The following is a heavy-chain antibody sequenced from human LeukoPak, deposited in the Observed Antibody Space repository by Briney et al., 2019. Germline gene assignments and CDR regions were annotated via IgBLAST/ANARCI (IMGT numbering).Heavy chain of an antibody. CDR2: IYYSGSS. Sequence: SETLSLTCTVAGGSISSYYWSWIRQPPGKGLEWIGYIYYSGSSNYIPSLKSRVTISVDTSKNQFSLRLSSVTAADTAAYYCARLLNSEDYFDYWGQGTLVTASS. V-gene: IGHV4-59*01. J-gene: IGHJ4*02. CDR1: GGSISSYY. D-gene: IGHD1-14*01. CDR3: ARLLNSEDYFDY.